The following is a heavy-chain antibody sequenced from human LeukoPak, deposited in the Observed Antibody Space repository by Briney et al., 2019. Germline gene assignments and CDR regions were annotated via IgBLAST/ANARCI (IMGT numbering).Heavy chain of an antibody. D-gene: IGHD4-11*01. V-gene: IGHV3-23*01. CDR3: AKGLTTHDY. CDR2: IRYGADSA. Sequence: GGSLRLSCAASGFIFIDYAMTWVRQAPGQGLELVSTIRYGADSAYYADSDKGRFTISRDNSKNIVYLQMNSLRVDDTAVYYCAKGLTTHDYWGQGTLVTVSS. J-gene: IGHJ4*02. CDR1: GFIFIDYA.